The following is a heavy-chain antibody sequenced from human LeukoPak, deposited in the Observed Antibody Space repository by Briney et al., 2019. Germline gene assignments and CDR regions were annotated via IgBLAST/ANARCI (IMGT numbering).Heavy chain of an antibody. CDR1: GGSVSTISHF. V-gene: IGHV4-39*01. J-gene: IGHJ5*02. D-gene: IGHD1-14*01. CDR3: ARRDHTGRSHAWFDP. Sequence: KPSETLSLTCTVSGGSVSTISHFWDWVRQPPGKGLEWIVSLSDTGTTYYNPSLESRVTMSVDTSKNQFSLKSSSVTAADTAVYYCARRDHTGRSHAWFDPWGQGTLVTVSS. CDR2: LSDTGTT.